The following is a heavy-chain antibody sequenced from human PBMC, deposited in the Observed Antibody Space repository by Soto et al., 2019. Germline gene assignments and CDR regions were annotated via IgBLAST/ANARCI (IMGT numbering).Heavy chain of an antibody. D-gene: IGHD3-10*01. CDR3: PRGLVWFGESEYFQH. J-gene: IGHJ1*01. CDR1: GYTFTSYG. CDR2: ISAYNGNT. V-gene: IGHV1-18*01. Sequence: ASVKVSCKASGYTFTSYGISWVRQAPGQGLEWMGWISAYNGNTKYAQKLQGRVTMTTDTSTSTAYMELRSLRSDDTAVYYCPRGLVWFGESEYFQHWGQGTLVTVSS.